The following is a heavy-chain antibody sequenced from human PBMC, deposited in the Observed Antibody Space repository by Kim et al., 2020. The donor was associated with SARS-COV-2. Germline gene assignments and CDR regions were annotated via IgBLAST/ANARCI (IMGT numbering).Heavy chain of an antibody. CDR3: VLYYGSGSYYSYYYYGMDV. CDR2: IYYSGST. CDR1: GGSISSSSYY. Sequence: SETLSLTCTVSGGSISSSSYYWGWIRQPPGKGLEWIGSIYYSGSTYYNPSLKSRVTISVDTSKNQFSLKLSSVTAADTAVYYCVLYYGSGSYYSYYYYGMDVWGQGTTVTVSS. D-gene: IGHD3-10*01. J-gene: IGHJ6*02. V-gene: IGHV4-39*01.